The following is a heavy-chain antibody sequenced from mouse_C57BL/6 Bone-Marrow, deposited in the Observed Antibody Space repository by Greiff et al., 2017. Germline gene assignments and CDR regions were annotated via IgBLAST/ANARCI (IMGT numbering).Heavy chain of an antibody. CDR2: IYPGSGST. J-gene: IGHJ1*03. Sequence: VQLQQPGAELVKPGASVKMSCKASGYTFTSYWITWVKQRPGQGLEWIGDIYPGSGSTNYNEKFKSKATLTVDTSSSTAYMQLSSLASEDSAVYDCARRAGFHWYFDVWGTGTTVTVSS. V-gene: IGHV1-55*01. D-gene: IGHD3-3*01. CDR1: GYTFTSYW. CDR3: ARRAGFHWYFDV.